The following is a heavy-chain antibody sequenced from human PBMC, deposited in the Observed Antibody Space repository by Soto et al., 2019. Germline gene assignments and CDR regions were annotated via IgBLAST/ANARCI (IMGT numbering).Heavy chain of an antibody. CDR1: GYTFTSYY. Sequence: ASVKVSCKASGYTFTSYYMHWLRQAPGQGLEWMGIINPSGGSTSYAQKFQGRVTMTRDTSTSTVYMELSSLRSEDTAVYYCARSKYDYVWGSYRHSQMAPPNFDYWVQGTLVTVSS. D-gene: IGHD3-16*02. CDR3: ARSKYDYVWGSYRHSQMAPPNFDY. CDR2: INPSGGST. J-gene: IGHJ4*02. V-gene: IGHV1-46*01.